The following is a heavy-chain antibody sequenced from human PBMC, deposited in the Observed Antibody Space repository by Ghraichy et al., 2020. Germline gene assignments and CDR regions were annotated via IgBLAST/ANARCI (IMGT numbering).Heavy chain of an antibody. CDR1: GFTFSSCW. D-gene: IGHD5-24*01. Sequence: GGSLRLSCEGTGFTFSSCWMNWVRQAPGKGLEGVAIIKQDGSAKYYVDSVKGRFTISRDNAKNSLYLQMNSLRAEDTAVYYCARGSGWLADYWGQGTLVTVSS. CDR2: IKQDGSAK. CDR3: ARGSGWLADY. V-gene: IGHV3-7*01. J-gene: IGHJ4*02.